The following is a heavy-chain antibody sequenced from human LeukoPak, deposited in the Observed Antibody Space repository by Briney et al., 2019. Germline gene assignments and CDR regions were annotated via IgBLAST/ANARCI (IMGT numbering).Heavy chain of an antibody. V-gene: IGHV3-74*01. Sequence: GGSLRLSCAASGFTFSSYWMHWVRQAPGKGLMRVSRVNTDGSHTNYADSVKGRFTISRDNAKNALYLQMNSLRAEDTAIYYCARGDLTFWGFPHWGQGALVTVSS. CDR2: VNTDGSHT. CDR1: GFTFSSYW. CDR3: ARGDLTFWGFPH. D-gene: IGHD7-27*01. J-gene: IGHJ4*02.